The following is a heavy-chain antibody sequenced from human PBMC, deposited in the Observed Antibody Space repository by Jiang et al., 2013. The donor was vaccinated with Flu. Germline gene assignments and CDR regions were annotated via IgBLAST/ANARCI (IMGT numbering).Heavy chain of an antibody. V-gene: IGHV2-5*01. J-gene: IGHJ4*02. CDR2: IYWNDEK. Sequence: KPTQTLTLTCTITDFSLTTSGVGVGWIRQPPGKALELLGIIYWNDEKFYRPSLESRVTITKGSSKDQVVLTMTNMDPVDTATYYCAHRRHGRGWYQDYWGQGIQVTV. CDR1: DFSLTTSGVG. CDR3: AHRRHGRGWYQDY. D-gene: IGHD6-19*01.